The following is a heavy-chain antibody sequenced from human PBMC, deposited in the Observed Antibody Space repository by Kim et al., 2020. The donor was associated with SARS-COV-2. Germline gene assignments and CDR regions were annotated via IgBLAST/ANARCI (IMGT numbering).Heavy chain of an antibody. CDR1: GGSFSGYY. D-gene: IGHD5-18*01. J-gene: IGHJ4*02. V-gene: IGHV4-34*01. CDR2: INHSGST. CDR3: ARGPRIQLWLHKFDY. Sequence: SETLSLTCAVYGGSFSGYYWSWIRQPPGKGLEWIGEINHSGSTNYNPSLKSRVTISVDTSKNQFSLKLSSVTAADTAVYYCARGPRIQLWLHKFDYCGQGALVTVPS.